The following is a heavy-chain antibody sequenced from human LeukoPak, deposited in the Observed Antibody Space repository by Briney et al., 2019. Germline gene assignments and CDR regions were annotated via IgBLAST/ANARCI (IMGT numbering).Heavy chain of an antibody. CDR1: GFTFSSHS. D-gene: IGHD2-2*01. CDR3: ARGDCSSTSCPDLDY. Sequence: PGGSLRLSCAASGFTFSSHSMNWVRQAPGKGLEWVSSISSSSSYIYYADSVKGRFTISRHNAKNSLYLQMNSLRAEDTAVYYCARGDCSSTSCPDLDYWGQGTLVTVSA. J-gene: IGHJ4*02. CDR2: ISSSSSYI. V-gene: IGHV3-21*04.